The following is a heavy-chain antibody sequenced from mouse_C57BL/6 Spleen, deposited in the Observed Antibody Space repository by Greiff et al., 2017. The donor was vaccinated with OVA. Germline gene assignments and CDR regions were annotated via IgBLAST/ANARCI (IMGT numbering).Heavy chain of an antibody. Sequence: QVTLKESGPGILQSSQTLSLTCSFSGFSLSTSGMGVRWIRQPSGKGLEWLAHIYWDDDKRYNPSLKSRLTISKDTSRNQVFLKITSVDTADTATYYCARREGYDYDEGYAMDYWGQGTSVTVSS. V-gene: IGHV8-12*01. D-gene: IGHD2-4*01. J-gene: IGHJ4*01. CDR1: GFSLSTSGMG. CDR2: IYWDDDK. CDR3: ARREGYDYDEGYAMDY.